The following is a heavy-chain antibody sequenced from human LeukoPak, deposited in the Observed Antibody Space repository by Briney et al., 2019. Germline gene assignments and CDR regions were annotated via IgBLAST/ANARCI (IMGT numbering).Heavy chain of an antibody. Sequence: SQTLSLTCTVSGGSISSGGYSWSWIRQHPGKGLEWIGYIYYSGSTYYNPSLKSRVTISVDTSKNQFSLKLSSVTAADTAVYYCARSRSLAFDIWGQGTMVTVSS. J-gene: IGHJ3*02. CDR2: IYYSGST. CDR3: ARSRSLAFDI. V-gene: IGHV4-31*03. D-gene: IGHD2-15*01. CDR1: GGSISSGGYS.